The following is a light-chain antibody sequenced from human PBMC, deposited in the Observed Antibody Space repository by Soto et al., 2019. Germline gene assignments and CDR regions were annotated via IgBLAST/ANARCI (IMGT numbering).Light chain of an antibody. CDR3: QQRSDWPIT. V-gene: IGKV3D-20*02. CDR2: GAS. Sequence: EIVLTQSPGTLSLSPGERATLSCRASQSVSSNFLAWYQQKPGQAPRLLMYGASSRATGIPARFSGSGSGTDFTLTISSLEPEDFAVYYCQQRSDWPITFGQGTRLEIK. CDR1: QSVSSNF. J-gene: IGKJ5*01.